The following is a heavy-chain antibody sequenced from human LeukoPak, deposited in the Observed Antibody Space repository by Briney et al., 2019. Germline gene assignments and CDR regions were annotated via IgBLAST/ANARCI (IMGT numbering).Heavy chain of an antibody. V-gene: IGHV3-7*01. CDR1: GFTFSSYW. CDR2: IKQDGSEK. J-gene: IGHJ4*02. D-gene: IGHD6-13*01. CDR3: ARGSWYGDFDY. Sequence: GGSLRLSCAASGFTFSSYWMSWVRQASGKGLEWVANIKQDGSEKYYVDSVKGRFTISRDNAKNSLYLQMNSLRAEDTAVYYCARGSWYGDFDYWGQGTLVTVSS.